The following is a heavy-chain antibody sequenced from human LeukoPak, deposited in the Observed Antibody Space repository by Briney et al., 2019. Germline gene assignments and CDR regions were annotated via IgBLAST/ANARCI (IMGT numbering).Heavy chain of an antibody. D-gene: IGHD3-10*01. J-gene: IGHJ6*03. CDR1: GGTFSSYA. V-gene: IGHV1-69*05. CDR3: ARRKVTMVRGTRYYYMDV. Sequence: SVKVSCKASGGTFSSYAIGWVRQAPGQGLEWMGGIIPIFGTANYAQKFQGRVTITTDESTSTAYMELSSLRSEDTAVYYCARRKVTMVRGTRYYYMDVWGKGTTVTVSS. CDR2: IIPIFGTA.